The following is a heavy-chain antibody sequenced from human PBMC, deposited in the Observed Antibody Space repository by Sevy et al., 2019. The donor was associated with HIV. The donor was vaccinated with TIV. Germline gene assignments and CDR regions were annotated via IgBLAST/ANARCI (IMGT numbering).Heavy chain of an antibody. V-gene: IGHV1-69*13. CDR3: ARTPLLSIPGTTDVYFDI. J-gene: IGHJ4*02. CDR1: GGTFSNYA. CDR2: IIPIFGTT. D-gene: IGHD4-4*01. Sequence: ASVKVSCKASGGTFSNYALSWVRQAPGQGLEWMGGIIPIFGTTNFAQTFQGRVTITADESRSTANMELSSLKPADTAGYYCARTPLLSIPGTTDVYFDIWGQGTLVTVSS.